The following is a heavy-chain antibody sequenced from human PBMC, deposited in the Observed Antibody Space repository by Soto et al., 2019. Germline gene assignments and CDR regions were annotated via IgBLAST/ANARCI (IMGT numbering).Heavy chain of an antibody. Sequence: QVQLVQSGAEVKKPGASVKVSCTASGFTFMPNGVTWVRQAPGQGLEWLGWSSRYNGNTNDTQKAQGRVTTTTDTSKNTAWVQMRRRRSDEPAVYYCANATVVDAGGWFAPWGQATVVTVSP. V-gene: IGHV1-18*01. CDR1: GFTFMPNG. J-gene: IGHJ5*02. CDR2: SSRYNGNT. CDR3: ANATVVDAGGWFAP. D-gene: IGHD2-15*01.